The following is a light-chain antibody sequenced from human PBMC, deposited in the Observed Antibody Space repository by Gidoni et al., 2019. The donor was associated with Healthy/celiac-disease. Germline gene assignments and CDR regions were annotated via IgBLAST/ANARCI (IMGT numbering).Light chain of an antibody. V-gene: IGLV3-21*02. CDR3: QVWDSSTDHPL. Sequence: SYVLTQPPSVSVAPGPTARITCGGNNIGTKSVHWYQQKPGQAPVLVVYDDSDRPSGIPARFSGSNSGNTATLTISRVEAGNEADYYCQVWDSSTDHPLFGGGTKLTVL. J-gene: IGLJ2*01. CDR2: DDS. CDR1: NIGTKS.